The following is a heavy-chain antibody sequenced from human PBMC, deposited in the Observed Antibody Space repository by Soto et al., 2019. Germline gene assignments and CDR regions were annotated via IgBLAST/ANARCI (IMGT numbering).Heavy chain of an antibody. Sequence: QVQLVQSGAEVKKPGSSVKVFCKASGGTFSSYAISWVRQAPGQGLEWMGGIIPIFGTANYAQKFQGRVTITADKSTSTAYMELSSLRSEDTAVYYCAREKWELLRVGFFDYWGQGTLVTVSS. V-gene: IGHV1-69*06. CDR1: GGTFSSYA. CDR3: AREKWELLRVGFFDY. CDR2: IIPIFGTA. D-gene: IGHD1-26*01. J-gene: IGHJ4*02.